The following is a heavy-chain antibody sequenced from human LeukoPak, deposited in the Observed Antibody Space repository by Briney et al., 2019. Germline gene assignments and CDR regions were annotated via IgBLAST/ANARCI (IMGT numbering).Heavy chain of an antibody. V-gene: IGHV1-18*01. Sequence: ASVKVSCKASGYTFNSNGISWVRQAPGQGLEWMVWISGYNGNTKYAQKLQGRVTMTTDTSTSTAYMELRSLRSDDTAVYYCAREVATTTVAAAGGIDYWGQGTLVTVSS. D-gene: IGHD6-13*01. CDR3: AREVATTTVAAAGGIDY. J-gene: IGHJ4*02. CDR2: ISGYNGNT. CDR1: GYTFNSNG.